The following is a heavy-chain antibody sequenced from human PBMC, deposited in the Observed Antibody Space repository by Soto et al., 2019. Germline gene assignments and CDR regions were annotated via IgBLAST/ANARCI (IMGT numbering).Heavy chain of an antibody. CDR1: GGYISSSSYY. CDR2: IYYSGST. CDR3: ARSYSSSSYYYYYYGMDV. V-gene: IGHV4-39*01. D-gene: IGHD6-6*01. J-gene: IGHJ6*02. Sequence: SETLCLTWTVSGGYISSSSYYWGWIRQPPGKGLEWIGSIYYSGSTYYNPSLKSRVTISVDTSKNQFSLKLSSVTAADTAVYYCARSYSSSSYYYYYYGMDVWGQGTTVTVSS.